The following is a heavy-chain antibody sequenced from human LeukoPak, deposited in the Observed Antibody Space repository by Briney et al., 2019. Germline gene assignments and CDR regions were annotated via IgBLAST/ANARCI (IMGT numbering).Heavy chain of an antibody. CDR3: ARRGSIAAAGYYFDY. CDR1: GFTVSSNY. J-gene: IGHJ4*02. V-gene: IGHV3-53*01. Sequence: GGSLRLSCAASGFTVSSNYMSWVRQAPGKGLEWVSVIYSGGSTYYADSVKGRFTISRDNSKNTLYLQMNSLRAEDTAVYYCARRGSIAAAGYYFDYWGQGTLVTVSS. CDR2: IYSGGST. D-gene: IGHD6-13*01.